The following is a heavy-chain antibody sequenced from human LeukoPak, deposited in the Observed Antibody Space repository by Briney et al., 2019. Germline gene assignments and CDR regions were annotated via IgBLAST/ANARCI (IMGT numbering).Heavy chain of an antibody. D-gene: IGHD6-13*01. J-gene: IGHJ6*02. CDR3: AKDTAAGTYDYYYGMDV. CDR2: ISWNSGSI. Sequence: AGGSLRLSCAASGFTFDDYAMHWVRQAPGKGLEWVSGISWNSGSIGYADSVKGRFTISRDNAKNSLYLQMNSLRAEDTALYYCAKDTAAGTYDYYYGMDVWGQGTTVTVSS. CDR1: GFTFDDYA. V-gene: IGHV3-9*01.